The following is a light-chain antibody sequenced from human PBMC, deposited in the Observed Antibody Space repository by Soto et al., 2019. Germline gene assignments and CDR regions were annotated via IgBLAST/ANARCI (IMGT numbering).Light chain of an antibody. CDR2: AVS. CDR3: SSYTSSSTYV. Sequence: QSALTQPASVSESPGQSITISCPGTSSDVGGYNYVSWFQQHPGKAPKLMIYAVSNRPSGVSNRFSGSKSGNTPSLTISGLQADDEADYYCSSYTSSSTYVFGTGTKLTVL. CDR1: SSDVGGYNY. J-gene: IGLJ1*01. V-gene: IGLV2-14*01.